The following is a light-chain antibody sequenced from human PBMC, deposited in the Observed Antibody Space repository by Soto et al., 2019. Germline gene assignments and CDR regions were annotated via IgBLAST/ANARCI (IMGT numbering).Light chain of an antibody. J-gene: IGKJ1*01. CDR2: EAS. CDR1: QSVSGK. Sequence: EVLMTQSPATLSVSPGERATLSCRASQSVSGKLAWYQQKPGQAPKLLIYEASTWATGIPARFSGSGSGTEFTLTISGLQSEDFAVYYCQQSNTWPWTFGQGTKVEIK. CDR3: QQSNTWPWT. V-gene: IGKV3-15*01.